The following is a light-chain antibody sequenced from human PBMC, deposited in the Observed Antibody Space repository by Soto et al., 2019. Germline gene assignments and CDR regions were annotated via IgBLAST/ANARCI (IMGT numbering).Light chain of an antibody. V-gene: IGKV1-5*01. CDR2: DAS. CDR3: QQYHSYPLT. J-gene: IGKJ4*01. Sequence: GDRVTITCRASQTISSWLAWYQQKPGKAPNLLIYDASSLESGAPSRFSGSGSGTEFTLTISSLQPDDFATYYCQQYHSYPLTFGGGTKVEIK. CDR1: QTISSW.